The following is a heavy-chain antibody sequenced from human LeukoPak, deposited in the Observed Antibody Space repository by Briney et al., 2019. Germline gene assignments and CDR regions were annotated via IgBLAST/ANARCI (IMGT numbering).Heavy chain of an antibody. CDR2: ISGSGGST. Sequence: PGGSLRLSCGASGFTFSSYAMGWVRQAPGKGLEWVSAISGSGGSTYYADSVKGRFTISRDNSKNTLHLQMNSLRAEDTAVYYCAKDDRRYCSSTSCLDSFDPWGQGTLVTVSS. V-gene: IGHV3-23*01. J-gene: IGHJ5*02. CDR1: GFTFSSYA. CDR3: AKDDRRYCSSTSCLDSFDP. D-gene: IGHD2-2*01.